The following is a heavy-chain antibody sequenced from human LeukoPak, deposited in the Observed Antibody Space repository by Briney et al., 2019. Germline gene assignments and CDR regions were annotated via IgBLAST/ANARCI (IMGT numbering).Heavy chain of an antibody. CDR2: INLNSGGT. V-gene: IGHV1-2*02. J-gene: IGHJ4*02. CDR3: ARVALAEYNDY. Sequence: ASVKVSCKASGYTFTGSYMHWVRQAPGQGLEWMGWINLNSGGTNYAQKFQGRVTMTRDTSISTAYMELSRLRSDDTAVYYCARVALAEYNDYWGQGTLVTVSS. CDR1: GYTFTGSY. D-gene: IGHD2/OR15-2a*01.